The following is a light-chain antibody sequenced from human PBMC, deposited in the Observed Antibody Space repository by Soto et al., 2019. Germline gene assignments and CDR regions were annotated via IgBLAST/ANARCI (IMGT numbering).Light chain of an antibody. CDR2: GAF. Sequence: EIVLTQSPGTLSLSPGERATLSCRASQSVSSSYLAWYQQKPGQAPRLLIYGAFNRATGIPARFSGSGSGTDFTLTISSLEPEDSAVYYCQQYNSWLWTFGQGTKVDIK. CDR3: QQYNSWLWT. CDR1: QSVSSSY. J-gene: IGKJ1*01. V-gene: IGKV3-20*01.